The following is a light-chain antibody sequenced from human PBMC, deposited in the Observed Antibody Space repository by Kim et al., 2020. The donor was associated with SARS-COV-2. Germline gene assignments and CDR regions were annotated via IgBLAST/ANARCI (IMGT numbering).Light chain of an antibody. CDR2: ANN. V-gene: IGLV1-40*01. Sequence: QMVPLSCTGSSSNSGAGYDVNWYQQLPGTAPNLLIYANNNRPSGVPDRFSGSKSGTSASLAITGLQAEDEADYYCQSYDTSLSGVVFGGGTQLTVL. J-gene: IGLJ2*01. CDR3: QSYDTSLSGVV. CDR1: SSNSGAGYD.